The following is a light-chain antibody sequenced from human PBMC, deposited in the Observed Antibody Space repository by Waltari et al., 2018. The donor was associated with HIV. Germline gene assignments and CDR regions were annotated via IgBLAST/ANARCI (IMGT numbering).Light chain of an antibody. CDR1: HSISSN. V-gene: IGKV3-15*01. CDR2: GAS. CDR3: QQYSNWPPLT. J-gene: IGKJ4*01. Sequence: EIVMTQSPVTLSVSPGERATLSCRASHSISSNLAWYQQKSGQAPRLLIYGASTRATDSPARFSVSGSGTEFTLTISSRQSEDFAGYFCQQYSNWPPLTFGGGTKVEIK.